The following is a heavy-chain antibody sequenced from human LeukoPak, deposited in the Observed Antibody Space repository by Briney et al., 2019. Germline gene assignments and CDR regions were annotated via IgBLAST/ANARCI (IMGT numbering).Heavy chain of an antibody. J-gene: IGHJ6*02. Sequence: GGSLRLSCAGSEFTFGSHAMNWVHQAPGKGLEWVSAITGSGGSINYADSVKGRFTISRDNSKNTLFLQMNSLRADDTAVYYCVGEDGYESGASPYYYGMDVWGQGTTVIVSS. CDR1: EFTFGSHA. D-gene: IGHD5-12*01. CDR2: ITGSGGSI. V-gene: IGHV3-23*01. CDR3: VGEDGYESGASPYYYGMDV.